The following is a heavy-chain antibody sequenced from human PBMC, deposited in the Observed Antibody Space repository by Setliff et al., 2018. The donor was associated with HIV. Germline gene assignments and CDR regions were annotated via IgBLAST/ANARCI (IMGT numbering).Heavy chain of an antibody. CDR1: GYAITSGFY. Sequence: SETLSLTCAVSGYAITSGFYWGWIRQPPGKGLEWIGSIYHSGTTNYNPSLKSRVTISLDTSKNQFSLKVNSVTAADTAVCYCARDTGYYSRGGPVDYWGQGTLVTVSS. D-gene: IGHD2-15*01. CDR3: ARDTGYYSRGGPVDY. V-gene: IGHV4-38-2*02. J-gene: IGHJ4*02. CDR2: IYHSGTT.